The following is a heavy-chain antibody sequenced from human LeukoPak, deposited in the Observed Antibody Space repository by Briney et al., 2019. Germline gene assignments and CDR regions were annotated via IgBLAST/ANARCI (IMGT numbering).Heavy chain of an antibody. V-gene: IGHV4-59*12. CDR1: GGSISGYY. CDR2: IYHSGST. J-gene: IGHJ4*02. Sequence: SETLSLTCTVSGGSISGYYWSWIRQPPGKGLEWIGEIYHSGSTSYNPSLKSRVTISVDKSKNQFSLKLSSVTAADTAVYYCASSGELLWFGEFDYWGQGTLVTVSS. CDR3: ASSGELLWFGEFDY. D-gene: IGHD3-10*01.